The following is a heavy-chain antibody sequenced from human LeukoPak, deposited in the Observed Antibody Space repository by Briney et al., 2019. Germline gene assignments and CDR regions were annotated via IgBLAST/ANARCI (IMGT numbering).Heavy chain of an antibody. CDR3: ARGSSSSWYGRNWFDP. CDR2: MNPNSGNT. V-gene: IGHV1-8*01. Sequence: GASVKVSCKASGYTFTSYDINWVRQAAGQGLEWMGWMNPNSGNTGYAQKFQGRVTMTRNTSISTAYMELSSLRSEDTAVYYCARGSSSSWYGRNWFDPWGQGTLVTVSS. CDR1: GYTFTSYD. D-gene: IGHD6-13*01. J-gene: IGHJ5*02.